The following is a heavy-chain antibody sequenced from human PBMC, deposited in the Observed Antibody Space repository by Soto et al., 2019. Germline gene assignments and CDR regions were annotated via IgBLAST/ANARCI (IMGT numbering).Heavy chain of an antibody. Sequence: GGSLRLSCAASGFDFSSYGIHWVRQAPGKGLEWVAASSYDGGATFYADSARGRFTVSKEMSKHTAFLQMNALRQEDTGVYFCAKDSGWPILNFDNWGQGTPVTVSS. J-gene: IGHJ4*02. CDR1: GFDFSSYG. D-gene: IGHD3-10*01. V-gene: IGHV3-30*18. CDR2: SSYDGGAT. CDR3: AKDSGWPILNFDN.